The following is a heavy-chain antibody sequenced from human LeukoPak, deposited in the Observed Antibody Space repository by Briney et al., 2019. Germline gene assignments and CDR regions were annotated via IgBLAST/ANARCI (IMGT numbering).Heavy chain of an antibody. D-gene: IGHD6-13*01. CDR2: IYYSGST. CDR1: GVSISSYY. CDR3: ARGVRDSSSWYEYNWFDP. J-gene: IGHJ5*02. Sequence: PSETLSLTCTVSGVSISSYYWSWIRQPPGKGLEWIGYIYYSGSTNYNPSLKSRVTISVDTSKNQFSLKLSSVTAADTAVYYCARGVRDSSSWYEYNWFDPWGQGTLVTVSS. V-gene: IGHV4-59*01.